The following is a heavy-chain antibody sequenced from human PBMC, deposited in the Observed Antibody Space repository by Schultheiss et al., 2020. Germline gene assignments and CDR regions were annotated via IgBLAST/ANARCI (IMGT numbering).Heavy chain of an antibody. V-gene: IGHV4-4*07. J-gene: IGHJ1*01. Sequence: SETLSLTCTVSGGSISSYYWSWIRQPAGKGLEWIGRIYTSGSTNYNPSIKSRVTMSVDTSKNQFSLKLSSVTAADTAMYYCARSTSLGYCSGASCSPTSFQHWGQGTLVTVSS. D-gene: IGHD2-15*01. CDR1: GGSISSYY. CDR2: IYTSGST. CDR3: ARSTSLGYCSGASCSPTSFQH.